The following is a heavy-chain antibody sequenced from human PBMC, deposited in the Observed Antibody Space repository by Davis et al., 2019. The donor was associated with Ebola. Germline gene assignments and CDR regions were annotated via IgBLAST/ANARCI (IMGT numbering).Heavy chain of an antibody. D-gene: IGHD6-13*01. CDR3: ARVRLWGGKAAAGREWFDP. CDR1: GGTFSSYA. V-gene: IGHV1-69*06. CDR2: IIPIFGTA. Sequence: AASVKVSCKASGGTFSSYAISWVRQAPGQGLEWMGGIIPIFGTANYAQKFQGRVTITADKSTSTAYMELSSLRSEDTAVYYCARVRLWGGKAAAGREWFDPWGQGTLVTVSS. J-gene: IGHJ5*02.